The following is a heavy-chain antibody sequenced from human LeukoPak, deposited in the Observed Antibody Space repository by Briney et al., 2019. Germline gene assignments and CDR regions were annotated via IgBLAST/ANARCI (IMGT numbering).Heavy chain of an antibody. CDR3: TARGPATGLGELSFEGDKDAFDI. J-gene: IGHJ3*02. Sequence: ASVKVSCKASGYTFTSYGISWVRQAPGQGLEWMGWISAYNGNTNYAQKLQGRVTMTTDTSTSTAYMELRSLRSDDTAVYYCTARGPATGLGELSFEGDKDAFDIWGQGTMVTVSS. CDR2: ISAYNGNT. CDR1: GYTFTSYG. V-gene: IGHV1-18*01. D-gene: IGHD3-16*02.